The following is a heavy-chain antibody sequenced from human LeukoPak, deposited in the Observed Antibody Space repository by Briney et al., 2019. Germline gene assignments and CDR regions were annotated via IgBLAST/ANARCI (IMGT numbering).Heavy chain of an antibody. D-gene: IGHD4-17*01. V-gene: IGHV4-59*01. CDR1: GGSISSYY. Sequence: SETLSLTCTVSGGSISSYYWSWIRQPPGEGLEWIGYIYYSGSTNYNPSLKSRVTISVDTSKNQFSLELSSVTAADTAVYYCARDYGDYVNAFDIWGQGTMVTVSS. CDR2: IYYSGST. J-gene: IGHJ3*02. CDR3: ARDYGDYVNAFDI.